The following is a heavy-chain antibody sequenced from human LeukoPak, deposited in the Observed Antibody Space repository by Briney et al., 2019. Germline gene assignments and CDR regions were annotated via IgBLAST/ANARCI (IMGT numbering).Heavy chain of an antibody. D-gene: IGHD5-12*01. V-gene: IGHV3-23*01. J-gene: IGHJ4*02. CDR3: AKGLPYPTRNYFDC. CDR1: GGSFSGYY. Sequence: ETLSLTCAVYGGSFSGYYWSWIRQPPGKGLERVSAISGSGDSTYYADSVKGRFTISRDNSKNTLYLQVNSLRAEDTAVFYCAKGLPYPTRNYFDCWGQGTLVTVSS. CDR2: ISGSGDST.